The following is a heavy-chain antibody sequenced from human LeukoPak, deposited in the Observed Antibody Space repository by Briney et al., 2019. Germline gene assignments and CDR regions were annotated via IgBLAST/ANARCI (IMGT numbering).Heavy chain of an antibody. D-gene: IGHD2-2*03. CDR3: ARAALLDKRGFGY. J-gene: IGHJ4*02. CDR2: IYYSGST. Sequence: TPSETLSLTCTVSGGSISSSSYYWGWIRQPPGKGLEWIGSIYYSGSTYYNPSLKSRVTISVDTSKNQFSLKLSSVTAADTAVYYCARAALLDKRGFGYWGQGTLVTVSS. CDR1: GGSISSSSYY. V-gene: IGHV4-39*07.